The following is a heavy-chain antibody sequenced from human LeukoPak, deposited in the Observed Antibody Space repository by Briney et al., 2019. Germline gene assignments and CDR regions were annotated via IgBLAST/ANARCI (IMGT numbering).Heavy chain of an antibody. CDR3: ARGHGTSMVRGVILK. CDR1: GGSFSGYY. J-gene: IGHJ4*02. V-gene: IGHV4-34*01. CDR2: INHSGST. Sequence: PSETLSLTCAVYGGSFSGYYWSWIRQPPGKGLEWIGEINHSGSTNYNPSLKSRVTISVDTSKNQFPLKLSSVTAADTAVYYCARGHGTSMVRGVILKWGQGTLVTVSS. D-gene: IGHD3-10*01.